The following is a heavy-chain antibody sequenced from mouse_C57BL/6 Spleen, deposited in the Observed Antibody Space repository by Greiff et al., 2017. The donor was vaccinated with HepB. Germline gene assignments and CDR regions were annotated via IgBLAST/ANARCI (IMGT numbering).Heavy chain of an antibody. J-gene: IGHJ2*01. CDR1: GFTFSDYG. CDR3: AREDYGNYGYFDY. V-gene: IGHV5-17*01. D-gene: IGHD2-1*01. CDR2: ISSGSSTI. Sequence: VQLKESGGGLVKPGGSLKLSCAASGFTFSDYGMHWVRQAPEKGLEWVAYISSGSSTIYYADTVKGRFTISRDNAKNTLFLQMTSLRSEDTAMYYCAREDYGNYGYFDYWGQGTTLTVSS.